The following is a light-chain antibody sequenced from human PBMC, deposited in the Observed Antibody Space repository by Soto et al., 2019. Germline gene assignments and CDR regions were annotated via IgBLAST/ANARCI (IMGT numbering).Light chain of an antibody. CDR1: QDISNY. J-gene: IGKJ1*01. CDR2: AAS. Sequence: DIQMTQSPSSLSASVGDRVTITCRASQDISNYLAWYQQKPGKVPKLLIYAASNLQSGVQSRFSGSGSGTDFTLTIRSLQPEDFATYYCKKYSSAPPTFAQGTKVDIK. CDR3: KKYSSAPPT. V-gene: IGKV1-27*01.